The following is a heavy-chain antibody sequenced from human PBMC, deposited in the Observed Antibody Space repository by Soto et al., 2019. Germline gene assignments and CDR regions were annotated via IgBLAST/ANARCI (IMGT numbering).Heavy chain of an antibody. J-gene: IGHJ4*02. V-gene: IGHV3-23*01. CDR2: ISGSGGST. CDR3: AKDVQIVATIWLDY. D-gene: IGHD5-12*01. CDR1: GFTFSSYA. Sequence: HPGGSLRLSCAASGFTFSSYAMSWVRQAPGKGLEWVSAISGSGGSTYYADSVKGRFTISRDNSKNTLYLQMNSLRAEDTAVYYCAKDVQIVATIWLDYWGQGTLVTVSS.